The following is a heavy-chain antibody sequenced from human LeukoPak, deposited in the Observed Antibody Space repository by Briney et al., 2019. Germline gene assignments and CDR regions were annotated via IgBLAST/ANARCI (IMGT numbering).Heavy chain of an antibody. CDR2: IRSSGTAI. D-gene: IGHD6-19*01. CDR1: GFTFSDYH. V-gene: IGHV3-11*01. J-gene: IGHJ4*02. Sequence: GGSLRLSCAASGFTFSDYHMSWIRQAPGKGLECISYIRSSGTAIYYADSVKGRFTISRDNAKDSLYLQMNSLRAEDTAVYYCAKSLQWLVSAPHDDYWGQGTLVTVSS. CDR3: AKSLQWLVSAPHDDY.